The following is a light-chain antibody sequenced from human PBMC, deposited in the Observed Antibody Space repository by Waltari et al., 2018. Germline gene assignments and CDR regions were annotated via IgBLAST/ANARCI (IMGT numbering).Light chain of an antibody. J-gene: IGLJ2*01. V-gene: IGLV7-46*01. CDR3: LLAYGGIRV. CDR1: TGPVTSDHH. Sequence: QAVVTQEPSVNLSPGGTVPLTCGSNTGPVTSDHHPYWFQLKPGQAPTTLIYDTSVGQSWTPGRFSGSILGDKAALTVSGIMPEDEATYFCLLAYGGIRVFGGGTMLTVL. CDR2: DTS.